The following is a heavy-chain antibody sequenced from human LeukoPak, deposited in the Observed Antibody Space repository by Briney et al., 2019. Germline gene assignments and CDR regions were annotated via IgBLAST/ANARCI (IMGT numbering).Heavy chain of an antibody. Sequence: GGSLRLSCAASGFTFSNYGMHWVRQAPGKGLEWVAVISYDGSNKYYADSVKGRFTISRDNSKNTLYLQMNSLRAEDTAVYYCARAGGGGTRGYYYGMDVWGQGTTVTVSS. CDR2: ISYDGSNK. CDR1: GFTFSNYG. V-gene: IGHV3-30*03. D-gene: IGHD2-15*01. J-gene: IGHJ6*02. CDR3: ARAGGGGTRGYYYGMDV.